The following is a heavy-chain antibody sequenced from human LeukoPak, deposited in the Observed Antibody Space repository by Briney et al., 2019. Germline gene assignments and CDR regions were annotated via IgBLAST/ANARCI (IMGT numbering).Heavy chain of an antibody. CDR3: ASRATVTTDRFWFDP. CDR2: ISYDGSNK. J-gene: IGHJ5*02. CDR1: AFTFSNYG. V-gene: IGHV3-30*03. Sequence: QPGGSLRLSCAASAFTFSNYGMHWVRQTPGKGLEWVAVISYDGSNKYYADSVKGRFTISRDNSKNTLYLQMNSLRAEDTAVYYCASRATVTTDRFWFDPWGQGTLVTVSS. D-gene: IGHD4-11*01.